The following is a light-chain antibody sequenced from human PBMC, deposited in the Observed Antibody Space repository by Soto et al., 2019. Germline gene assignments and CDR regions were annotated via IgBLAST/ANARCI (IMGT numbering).Light chain of an antibody. CDR1: ESVRSRY. CDR3: QQYANSPPYT. J-gene: IGKJ2*01. CDR2: ATS. Sequence: EIVLTQSPGTLSLSPGERATLFCRASESVRSRYLAWYQQKHGQAPRLLFYATSPRATGIPDRFTATGSETDFTLTISRLEPEDFAVYYCQQYANSPPYTFGQGTKLEIK. V-gene: IGKV3-20*01.